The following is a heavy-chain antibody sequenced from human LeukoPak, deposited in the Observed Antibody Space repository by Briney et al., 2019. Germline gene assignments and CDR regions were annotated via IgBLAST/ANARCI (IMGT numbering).Heavy chain of an antibody. CDR2: IYYSGST. V-gene: IGHV4-59*01. CDR1: GGSISTYY. D-gene: IGHD6-19*01. CDR3: ARETSDSGWFRFYDY. J-gene: IGHJ4*02. Sequence: SETLSLTCTVSGGSISTYYWTWLRQPPGKGLEWIGYIYYSGSTNYNPSLKSRVTISVDTSKNQFSLKLTSVTAADTAVYYCARETSDSGWFRFYDYWGQGTLVTVSS.